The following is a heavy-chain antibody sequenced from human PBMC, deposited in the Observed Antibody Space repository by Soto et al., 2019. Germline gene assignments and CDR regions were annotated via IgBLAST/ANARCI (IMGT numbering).Heavy chain of an antibody. CDR1: GGSISSSNW. CDR3: ARGLSTLPPLDY. Sequence: QVQLQESGPGLVKPSGTLSLTCAVSGGSISSSNWWSWVRQPPGKGLEWIGEIYHSGSTNYNPSLKGRVTMSVDKSKNQFSLKLSSVTPADTAVYYGARGLSTLPPLDYWGQGTLVTVSS. D-gene: IGHD6-13*01. V-gene: IGHV4-4*02. J-gene: IGHJ4*02. CDR2: IYHSGST.